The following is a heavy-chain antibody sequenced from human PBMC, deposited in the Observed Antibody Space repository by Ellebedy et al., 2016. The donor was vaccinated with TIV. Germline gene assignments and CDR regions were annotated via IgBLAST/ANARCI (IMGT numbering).Heavy chain of an antibody. CDR1: GFSFTTYG. Sequence: GGSLRLXXVASGFSFTTYGIHWVRQAPGKGLEWVALIWYDGTDRDYADSVKGRFSISRDTPRNSAFLQMNSLTADDTAIYYCARVSGIRASAMDVWGQGTTVTVSS. V-gene: IGHV3-33*01. D-gene: IGHD1-1*01. J-gene: IGHJ6*02. CDR2: IWYDGTDR. CDR3: ARVSGIRASAMDV.